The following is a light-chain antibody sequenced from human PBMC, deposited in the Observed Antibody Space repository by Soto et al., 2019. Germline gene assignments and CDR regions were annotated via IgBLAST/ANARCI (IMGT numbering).Light chain of an antibody. CDR1: QTINRSF. Sequence: VLTQSPGTLSLSPGERVSLSCRASQTINRSFLAWYQQKPGQAPRLLSYGASSRATGVPDRFSGSGSGTDFTLTISRLEPGDFAVYYCQQYGNSPRTFGQGTKVEIK. CDR3: QQYGNSPRT. V-gene: IGKV3-20*01. CDR2: GAS. J-gene: IGKJ1*01.